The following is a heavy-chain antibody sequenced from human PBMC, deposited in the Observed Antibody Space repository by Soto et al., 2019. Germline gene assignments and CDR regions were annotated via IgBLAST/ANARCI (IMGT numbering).Heavy chain of an antibody. V-gene: IGHV4-34*01. CDR3: ARVGSTRRRNWFDP. CDR2: INHSGST. D-gene: IGHD2-2*01. CDR1: GGSFSCYY. J-gene: IGHJ5*02. Sequence: SETLSLTCAVYGGSFSCYYWSWIRQPPGKGLEWIGEINHSGSTNYNPSLKSRVTISVDTSKNQFSLKLSSVTAADTAVYYCARVGSTRRRNWFDPWGQGTLVTVSS.